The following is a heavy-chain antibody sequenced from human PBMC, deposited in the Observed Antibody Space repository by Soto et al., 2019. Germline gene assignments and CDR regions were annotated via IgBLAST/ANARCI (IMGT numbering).Heavy chain of an antibody. CDR1: GFTFNTYG. D-gene: IGHD2-2*02. Sequence: GGSLRLSCAASGFTFNTYGMHWVRQAPGKGLEWEAVISYDGSEKYYVDSVKGRFTISKDNSKNTLYLQMNSLRPEDTAVYYCAKSPNFYCSSPNCYKYYFDHWGQGTRVTVSS. CDR2: ISYDGSEK. J-gene: IGHJ4*02. CDR3: AKSPNFYCSSPNCYKYYFDH. V-gene: IGHV3-30*18.